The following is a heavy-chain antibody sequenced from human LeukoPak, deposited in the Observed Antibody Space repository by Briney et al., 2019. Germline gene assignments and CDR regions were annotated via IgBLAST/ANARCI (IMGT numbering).Heavy chain of an antibody. CDR3: ARIKERIPYYYDSSGYSPFDY. D-gene: IGHD3-22*01. CDR2: IYHSGST. Sequence: PSETLSLTCAVSGGSISSSNWWSWVRQPPGKGLEWIGEIYHSGSTNYNPSLKSRVTISVDKSKNQFSLKLSSVTAADTAVYYCARIKERIPYYYDSSGYSPFDYWGQGTLVTVSS. J-gene: IGHJ4*02. CDR1: GGSISSSNW. V-gene: IGHV4-4*02.